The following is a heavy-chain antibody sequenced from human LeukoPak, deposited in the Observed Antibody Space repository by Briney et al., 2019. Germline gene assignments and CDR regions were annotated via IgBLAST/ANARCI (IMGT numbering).Heavy chain of an antibody. Sequence: PGGSLRLSCAASGFTFIPYGLHWVRQAPAKGLEWGAAIASNGGSEYYADSVKGRFTISRDNSKNTLFLQMNSLRPDDTAVYYCAKRGHYSINWYHYFDYWGQGTLVTVSS. CDR2: IASNGGSE. D-gene: IGHD6-13*01. J-gene: IGHJ4*02. CDR1: GFTFIPYG. V-gene: IGHV3-30*18. CDR3: AKRGHYSINWYHYFDY.